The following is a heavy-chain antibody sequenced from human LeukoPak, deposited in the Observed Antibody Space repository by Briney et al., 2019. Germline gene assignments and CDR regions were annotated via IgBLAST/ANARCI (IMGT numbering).Heavy chain of an antibody. CDR3: ARCTRRGYSGYYYYGMDV. CDR1: GGSFSGYY. V-gene: IGHV4-34*01. D-gene: IGHD5-18*01. J-gene: IGHJ6*02. CDR2: INHSGST. Sequence: SETLSLTCAVYGGSFSGYYWSWIRQPPGKGLEWIGEINHSGSTNYNPSLKSRVTISVDTSKNQFSLKLSSVTAADTAVYYCARCTRRGYSGYYYYGMDVWGQGTTVTVSS.